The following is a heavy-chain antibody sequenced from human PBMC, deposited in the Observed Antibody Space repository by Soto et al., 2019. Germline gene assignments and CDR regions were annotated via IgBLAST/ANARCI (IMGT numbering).Heavy chain of an antibody. D-gene: IGHD1-26*01. CDR2: IYYSGST. Sequence: QVQLQESGPGLVKPSETLSLTCTVSGGSISGYYWSWIRQPPGKGLEWIGYIYYSGSTNYNPSLKSRVTISVDPSKNQFSLKLSSVTAADTAVYYCARDREGGWFDPWGQGTLVTVSS. V-gene: IGHV4-59*01. J-gene: IGHJ5*02. CDR3: ARDREGGWFDP. CDR1: GGSISGYY.